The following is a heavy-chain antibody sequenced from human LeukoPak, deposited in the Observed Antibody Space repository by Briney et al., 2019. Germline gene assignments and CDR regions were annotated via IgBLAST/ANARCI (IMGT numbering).Heavy chain of an antibody. V-gene: IGHV1-69*05. D-gene: IGHD2-21*01. J-gene: IGHJ6*03. CDR3: ARGLRPGADHSPYFYYLDV. Sequence: SVKVSCKASGGTLRTYAINWVRQAPGQGLEWMGRIIPIFDSTIYAQKFQDRVTLSTDESTNTAYMELTSLISEDTAVYYCARGLRPGADHSPYFYYLDVWGKGTTVTVSS. CDR2: IIPIFDST. CDR1: GGTLRTYA.